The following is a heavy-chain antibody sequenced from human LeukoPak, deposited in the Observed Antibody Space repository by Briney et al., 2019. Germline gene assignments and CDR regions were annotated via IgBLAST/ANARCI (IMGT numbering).Heavy chain of an antibody. V-gene: IGHV4-61*01. CDR3: ARYCSGGSCFSKAFDY. CDR1: GGSISSSSFY. CDR2: IYYSGST. J-gene: IGHJ4*02. D-gene: IGHD2-15*01. Sequence: SETLSLTCTVSGGSISSSSFYWSWIRQPPGKGLEWIGYIYYSGSTYYNPSLKSRVTISVDTSKNQISLNLRSVTAADTAVYYCARYCSGGSCFSKAFDYWGQGTLVTVSS.